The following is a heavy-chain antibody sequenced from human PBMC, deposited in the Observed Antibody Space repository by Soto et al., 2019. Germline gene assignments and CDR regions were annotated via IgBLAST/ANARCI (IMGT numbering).Heavy chain of an antibody. CDR1: GGSFSGYY. CDR3: ATRGYSYGENVDY. D-gene: IGHD5-18*01. CDR2: IDHSGST. Sequence: SETPSLTCAVYGGSFSGYYWSWIRQPPGKGLEWIGEIDHSGSTNYNPSLKSRVTISVDTSKNQFSLKLSSVTAADTAVYYCATRGYSYGENVDYWGQGTLVTVSS. J-gene: IGHJ4*02. V-gene: IGHV4-34*01.